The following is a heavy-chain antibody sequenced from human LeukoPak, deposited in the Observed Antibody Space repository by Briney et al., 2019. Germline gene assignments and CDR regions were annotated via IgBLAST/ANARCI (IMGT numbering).Heavy chain of an antibody. CDR3: ARWGYYYDSSGYYSFDY. CDR2: INHSGST. CDR1: GGSFSGYY. V-gene: IGHV4-34*01. J-gene: IGHJ4*02. Sequence: SETLSLTCAVYGGSFSGYYWSWIRQPPGKGLEWIGEINHSGSTNYNPSLKSRVTISVDTSKNQFSLKLSSVTAADTAVYYCARWGYYYDSSGYYSFDYWGQGTLVTVSS. D-gene: IGHD3-22*01.